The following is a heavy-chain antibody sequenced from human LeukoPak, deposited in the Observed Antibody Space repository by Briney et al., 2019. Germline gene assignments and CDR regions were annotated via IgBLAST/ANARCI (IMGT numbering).Heavy chain of an antibody. CDR1: GGSISSYY. V-gene: IGHV4-59*01. CDR2: IYYSGST. J-gene: IGHJ6*02. Sequence: SETLSLTCTVSGGSISSYYWSWIRQPPGKGLEWIGYIYYSGSTNYNPSLKSRVTISVDTSKNQFSLKLSSVTAADTAGYYCARQRQPLRYYGMDVWGQGTTVTVSS. CDR3: ARQRQPLRYYGMDV. D-gene: IGHD6-25*01.